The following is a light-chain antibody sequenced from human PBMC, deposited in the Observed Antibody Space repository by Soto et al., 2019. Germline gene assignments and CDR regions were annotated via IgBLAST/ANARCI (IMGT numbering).Light chain of an antibody. Sequence: QSAVTQPRSVSGSPGQSVTISCTGTRSDVGGYNYVSWYQQQPGKAPKLMIYDVTKRPSGVPDRFSGSKSGNTASLTISGLQAEDEADYYCCSYAGRYTYVFGTGTKVTVL. CDR3: CSYAGRYTYV. V-gene: IGLV2-11*01. CDR1: RSDVGGYNY. CDR2: DVT. J-gene: IGLJ1*01.